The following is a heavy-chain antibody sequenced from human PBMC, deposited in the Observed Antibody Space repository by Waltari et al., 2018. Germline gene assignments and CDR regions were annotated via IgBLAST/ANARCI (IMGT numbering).Heavy chain of an antibody. CDR3: ARAHWGFDF. J-gene: IGHJ4*02. Sequence: QVQLQESGPGLVKPSGTLSLTCAVSGGSISNSNWWSWVRQPPGKGLEWIGAIFNTGSTTNNNSPSLKSRVTMSLDKSKNQFSLKLNSVTAADTAVYYCARAHWGFDFWGQGVLVTVSS. V-gene: IGHV4-4*02. D-gene: IGHD7-27*01. CDR2: IFNTGST. CDR1: GGSISNSNW.